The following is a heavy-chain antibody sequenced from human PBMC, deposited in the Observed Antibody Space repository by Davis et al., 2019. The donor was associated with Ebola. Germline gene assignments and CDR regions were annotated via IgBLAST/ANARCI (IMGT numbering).Heavy chain of an antibody. J-gene: IGHJ6*02. CDR3: ARDGSANYYYGMDV. D-gene: IGHD2-2*03. CDR2: IWYDGSNK. Sequence: GESLKISCAASGFTFSSYGMHWVRQAPGKGLEWVAVIWYDGSNKYYADSVKGRFTISRDNSKNTLYLQMNSLRAEDTAVYYCARDGSANYYYGMDVWGQGTTVTVSS. V-gene: IGHV3-33*01. CDR1: GFTFSSYG.